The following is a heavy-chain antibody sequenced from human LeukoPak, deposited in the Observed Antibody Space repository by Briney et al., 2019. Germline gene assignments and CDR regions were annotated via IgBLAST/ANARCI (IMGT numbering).Heavy chain of an antibody. CDR3: ASRAFRFSTLFDY. V-gene: IGHV4-34*01. Sequence: SETLSLTCAAYGGSFSGYYWSWIRQPPGKGLEWIGEINHSGSTNYNPSLKSRVTISVDTSKNQFSLKLSSVTAADTAVYYCASRAFRFSTLFDYWGQGTLVTVSS. CDR1: GGSFSGYY. CDR2: INHSGST. J-gene: IGHJ4*02. D-gene: IGHD2-15*01.